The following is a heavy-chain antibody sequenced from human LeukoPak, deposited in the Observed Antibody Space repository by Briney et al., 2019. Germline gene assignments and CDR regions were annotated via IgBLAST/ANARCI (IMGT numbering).Heavy chain of an antibody. D-gene: IGHD2-15*01. Sequence: PGGSLRLSCAASGFTFSSYAMSWVRQAPGKGLEWVSSIGSSSTYIFYADSVKGRFTISRDNAKNSLYLQMNSLRVEDSAVYYCARDLVYCSGGSCYQRAFDYWGQGTLVTVSS. J-gene: IGHJ4*02. CDR3: ARDLVYCSGGSCYQRAFDY. CDR2: IGSSSTYI. V-gene: IGHV3-21*01. CDR1: GFTFSSYA.